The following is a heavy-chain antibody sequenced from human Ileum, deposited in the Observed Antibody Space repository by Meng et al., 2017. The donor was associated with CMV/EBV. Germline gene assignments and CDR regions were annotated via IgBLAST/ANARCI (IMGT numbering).Heavy chain of an antibody. CDR1: GDALVSVSG. V-gene: IGHV4-4*02. CDR3: ARGYGSWTVDGRVGY. CDR2: ICHSGTT. Sequence: SGDALVSVSGGGWVGRPPVKGLEWIGEICHSGTTNYNSSLESRDTISVDKSKHQFSLKLSSMTAADTAVYYCARGYGSWTVDGRVGYWGQGTLVTVSS. D-gene: IGHD5-18*01. J-gene: IGHJ4*02.